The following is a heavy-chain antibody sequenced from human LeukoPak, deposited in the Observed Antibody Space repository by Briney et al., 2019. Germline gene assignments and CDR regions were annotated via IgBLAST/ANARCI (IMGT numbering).Heavy chain of an antibody. Sequence: SETLSLTCSVSAGSISNGDYYWGWIRQAPGKGLEWIGCIFYGESTHYNPFLKSRATISVDTSKNQFSLKLTSVTAADAAIYYCARQLPTAAADTRGYFDYWGQGTVVTVSS. J-gene: IGHJ4*01. CDR1: AGSISNGDYY. D-gene: IGHD6-25*01. CDR3: ARQLPTAAADTRGYFDY. V-gene: IGHV4-39*01. CDR2: IFYGEST.